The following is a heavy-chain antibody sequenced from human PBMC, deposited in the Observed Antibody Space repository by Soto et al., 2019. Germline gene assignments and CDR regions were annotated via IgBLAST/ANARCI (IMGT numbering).Heavy chain of an antibody. V-gene: IGHV4-31*03. CDR3: ASSLRTEYYGSGSEDYYYYMDV. D-gene: IGHD3-10*01. CDR1: GCSISSGGYY. Sequence: PSETLSLTCTFSGCSISSGGYYWSWIRQHPGKGLEWIGYIYYSGATHYNPSLKSRVTISVDTSKNQFSLKLSSVTAADTAVYYCASSLRTEYYGSGSEDYYYYMDVWGKGTTVTVSS. CDR2: IYYSGAT. J-gene: IGHJ6*03.